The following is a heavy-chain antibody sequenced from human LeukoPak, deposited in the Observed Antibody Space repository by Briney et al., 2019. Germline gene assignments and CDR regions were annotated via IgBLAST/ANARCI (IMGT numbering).Heavy chain of an antibody. Sequence: ASVKVSCKASGYTLTSYAMNWVRQAPGQGREWMGRINPNTGVTDYAQKFQGRVTVTRDTSIGTVSMDLRLRSDDTAVYYCARGSRGGGYEAFDFWGQGTQVTVSS. D-gene: IGHD5-12*01. V-gene: IGHV1-2*06. J-gene: IGHJ4*02. CDR1: GYTLTSYA. CDR3: ARGSRGGGYEAFDF. CDR2: INPNTGVT.